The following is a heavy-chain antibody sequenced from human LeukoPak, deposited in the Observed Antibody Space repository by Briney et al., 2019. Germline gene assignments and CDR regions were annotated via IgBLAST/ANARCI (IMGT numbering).Heavy chain of an antibody. CDR1: GFIFSHYG. CDR2: IWSDATNR. Sequence: GKSLRLSCAASGFIFSHYGMHWVRQAPGKGLEWVAVIWSDATNRFYGASVKGRFTISRDNSQNTVFLQVNSLRAEDTAIYYCARDAQRGFDYSNSLEYWGHGTLVTVSS. CDR3: ARDAQRGFDYSNSLEY. J-gene: IGHJ4*01. V-gene: IGHV3-33*01. D-gene: IGHD4-11*01.